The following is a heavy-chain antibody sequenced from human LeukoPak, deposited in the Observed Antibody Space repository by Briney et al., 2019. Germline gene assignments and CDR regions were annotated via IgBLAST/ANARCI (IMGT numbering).Heavy chain of an antibody. CDR3: ARRVYRGSYNWYFDL. J-gene: IGHJ2*01. Sequence: SETLSLTCTVSGGSISTSTYYWGWIRQPPGKGLEWIGSISYSGSTYNNPSLKSRVTISVDTSKNQFSLKLSSVTAPDTAVYYCARRVYRGSYNWYFDLWGRGTLVTVSS. V-gene: IGHV4-39*01. D-gene: IGHD1-26*01. CDR1: GGSISTSTYY. CDR2: ISYSGST.